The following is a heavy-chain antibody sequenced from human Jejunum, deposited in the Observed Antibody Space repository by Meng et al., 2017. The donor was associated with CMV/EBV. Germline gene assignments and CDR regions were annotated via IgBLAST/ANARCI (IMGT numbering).Heavy chain of an antibody. J-gene: IGHJ5*02. V-gene: IGHV1-8*01. D-gene: IGHD4-23*01. Sequence: NPTSGNTCSAQKFQGRVILTRDISISTAYMELSNLRSEDSAIYYCARDYGGNSGWFDPWGQGTLVTVSS. CDR3: ARDYGGNSGWFDP. CDR2: NPTSGNT.